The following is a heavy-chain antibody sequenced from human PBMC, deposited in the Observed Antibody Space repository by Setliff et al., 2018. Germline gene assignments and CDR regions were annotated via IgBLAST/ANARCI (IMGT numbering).Heavy chain of an antibody. CDR1: GFTFSSYA. V-gene: IGHV3-23*01. J-gene: IGHJ4*02. CDR2: ISGSAQTT. D-gene: IGHD3-22*01. Sequence: PGGSLRLSCAASGFTFSSYAITWVRQAPGKGLEWVSMISGSAQTTYHADSVKGRFTISRDNSKNTLYLQMNSLRAEDTAVYYCAKMGSSMIVVVFDYWGQGTLVTVSS. CDR3: AKMGSSMIVVVFDY.